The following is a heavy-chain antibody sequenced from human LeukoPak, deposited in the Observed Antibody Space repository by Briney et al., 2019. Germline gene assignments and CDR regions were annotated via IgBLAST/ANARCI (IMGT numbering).Heavy chain of an antibody. V-gene: IGHV1-69*13. CDR1: GYTFTSYD. D-gene: IGHD3-22*01. CDR3: DTYYYDSSGYYFDY. J-gene: IGHJ4*02. Sequence: SVKVSCKASGYTFTSYDINWVRQAPGQGLEWMGGIIPIFGTANYAQKFQGRVTITADESTSTAYMELSSLRSEDTAVYYCDTYYYDSSGYYFDYWGQGTLVTVSS. CDR2: IIPIFGTA.